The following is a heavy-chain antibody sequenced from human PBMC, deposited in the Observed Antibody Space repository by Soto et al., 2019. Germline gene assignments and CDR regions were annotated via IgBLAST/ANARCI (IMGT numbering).Heavy chain of an antibody. CDR3: AKAKYRGSGWYLFDY. J-gene: IGHJ4*02. CDR1: GFTFSSYA. D-gene: IGHD6-19*01. CDR2: ISGSGGST. V-gene: IGHV3-23*01. Sequence: GGSLRLSCAASGFTFSSYAMSWVRQAPGKGLEWVSAISGSGGSTYYADSVKGRFTISRDNSKNTLYLQMNSLRAEDTAVYYCAKAKYRGSGWYLFDYWGQGTLVTVSS.